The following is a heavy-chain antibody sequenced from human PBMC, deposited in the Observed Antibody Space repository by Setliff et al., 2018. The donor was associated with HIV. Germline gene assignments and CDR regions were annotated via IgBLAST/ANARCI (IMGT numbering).Heavy chain of an antibody. Sequence: GASVKVSCKASGGTFSNYAISWVRQAPGQGLEWMGGIIPIFGSTKYAQKFQDRVTITADESTYTADMELSSLRSEDTAVYYCARDSNAPYFQHWGQGTLVTVSS. V-gene: IGHV1-69*13. CDR1: GGTFSNYA. J-gene: IGHJ1*01. CDR3: ARDSNAPYFQH. D-gene: IGHD1-1*01. CDR2: IIPIFGST.